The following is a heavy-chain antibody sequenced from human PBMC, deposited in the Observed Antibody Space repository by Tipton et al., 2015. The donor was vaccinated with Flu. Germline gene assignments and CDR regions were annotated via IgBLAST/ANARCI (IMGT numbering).Heavy chain of an antibody. CDR1: GGSISSSSYY. D-gene: IGHD3-22*01. CDR2: IYYSGST. Sequence: TLSLTCTVSGGSISSSSYYWGWIRQPPGKGLGWIGSIYYSGSTYYNPSLKSRVTISVDTSKNQFSLKLSSVTAADTAVYYCARGHSYYYDGGAFDIWGQGTMVTVSS. J-gene: IGHJ3*02. CDR3: ARGHSYYYDGGAFDI. V-gene: IGHV4-39*07.